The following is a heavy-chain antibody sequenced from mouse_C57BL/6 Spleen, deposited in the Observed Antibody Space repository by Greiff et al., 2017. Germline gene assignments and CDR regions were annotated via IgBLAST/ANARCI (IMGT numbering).Heavy chain of an antibody. J-gene: IGHJ1*03. CDR3: ARRDYGSSHWYFDV. CDR2: INPNNGGT. V-gene: IGHV1-26*01. CDR1: GYTFTDYY. Sequence: VQLQLSGPELVKPGASVKISCKASGYTFTDYYMNWVKQSHGKSLEWIGDINPNNGGTSYNQKFKGKATLTVDKSSSTAYMELRSLTSEDSAVYYCARRDYGSSHWYFDVWGTGTTVTVSS. D-gene: IGHD1-1*01.